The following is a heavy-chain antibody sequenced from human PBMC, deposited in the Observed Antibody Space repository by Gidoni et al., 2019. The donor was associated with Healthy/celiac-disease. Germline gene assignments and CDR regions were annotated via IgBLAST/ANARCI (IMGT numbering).Heavy chain of an antibody. V-gene: IGHV3-53*01. CDR3: ARDWPGADSSGYFD. Sequence: EVQLVESGGGLIQPGGSLRLSCAASGFTVSSNYMSWVRQAPGKGLEWVSVIYSGGSTYYADSVKGRFTISRDNSKNTLYLQMNSLRAEDTAVYYCARDWPGADSSGYFDWGQGTLVTVSS. D-gene: IGHD3-22*01. CDR2: IYSGGST. J-gene: IGHJ4*02. CDR1: GFTVSSNY.